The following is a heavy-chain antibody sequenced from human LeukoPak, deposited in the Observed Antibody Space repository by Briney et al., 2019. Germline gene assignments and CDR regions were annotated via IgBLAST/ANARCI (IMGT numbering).Heavy chain of an antibody. J-gene: IGHJ3*01. Sequence: GSLRLSCAASGFTFSIYAMSWVRQPPGKGLEWLGEIDRGGRTHYNPSLKSRVTVSTDMSKNEFSLELDSMTAADTAVYYCAASALGLYYYDSRGHSRGSGAYDVWGQGTMVAVSS. CDR2: IDRGGRT. CDR3: AASALGLYYYDSRGHSRGSGAYDV. V-gene: IGHV4-34*08. D-gene: IGHD3-9*01. CDR1: GFTFSIYA.